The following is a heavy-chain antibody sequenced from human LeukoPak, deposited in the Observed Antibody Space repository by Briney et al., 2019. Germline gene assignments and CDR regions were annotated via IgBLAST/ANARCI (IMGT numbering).Heavy chain of an antibody. Sequence: GGSLRLSCAASGFTFSIYGMHRVRQAPGKGLEWVAVISYDGSNKYYADSVKGRFTIYRDNSKNTLYLQMNSLRAEDTAVYYCAKDRDRDLFDYWGQGNLVTVSS. D-gene: IGHD3-10*01. CDR2: ISYDGSNK. J-gene: IGHJ4*02. V-gene: IGHV3-30*18. CDR1: GFTFSIYG. CDR3: AKDRDRDLFDY.